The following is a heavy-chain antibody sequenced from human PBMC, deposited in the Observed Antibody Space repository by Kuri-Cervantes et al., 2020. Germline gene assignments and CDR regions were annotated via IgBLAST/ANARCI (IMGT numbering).Heavy chain of an antibody. Sequence: GESLKISCAASGFTFNNAWMSWVRQVPGKGLEWVGLIRSKAFGGTTEYAASVKGRFTISRDTSKSIAYLQMNSLKTEDTAVYYCTRHPSVVGATGFNYWGQGTLVTVSS. CDR3: TRHPSVVGATGFNY. CDR1: GFTFNNAW. V-gene: IGHV3-49*04. D-gene: IGHD1-26*01. J-gene: IGHJ4*02. CDR2: IRSKAFGGTT.